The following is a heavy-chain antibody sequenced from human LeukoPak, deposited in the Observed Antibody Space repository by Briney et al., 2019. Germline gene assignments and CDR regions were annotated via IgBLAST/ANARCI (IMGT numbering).Heavy chain of an antibody. J-gene: IGHJ4*02. V-gene: IGHV3-15*01. D-gene: IGHD1-26*01. CDR2: IKAKPHGGTT. Sequence: GGSLRLSCAASGFTFTNAWMAWVRQAPGKGLEWVGRIKAKPHGGTTDYAAPVKGRFTISRDDSKNTLYLQMNSLKTEDTAVYYCTTDGVGIEGATFDYWGQGILVTVSS. CDR3: TTDGVGIEGATFDY. CDR1: GFTFTNAW.